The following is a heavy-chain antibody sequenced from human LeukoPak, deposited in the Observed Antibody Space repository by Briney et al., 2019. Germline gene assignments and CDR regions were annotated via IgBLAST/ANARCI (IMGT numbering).Heavy chain of an antibody. V-gene: IGHV3-30*04. D-gene: IGHD3-22*01. CDR2: ISYDGSNK. CDR1: GFTFSSYA. Sequence: GGSLRLSCAASGFTFSSYAMHWVRQAPGKGLEWVAVISYDGSNKYYADSLKVRFTISRDNSKNTLYLQMNNLRAEDTAVYYCARDRLGDYDHSGYYDKWGQGTLVTVSS. J-gene: IGHJ4*02. CDR3: ARDRLGDYDHSGYYDK.